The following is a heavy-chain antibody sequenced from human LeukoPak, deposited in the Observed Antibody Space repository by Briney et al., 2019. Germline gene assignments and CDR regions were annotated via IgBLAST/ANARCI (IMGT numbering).Heavy chain of an antibody. CDR2: ISHDGSNK. V-gene: IGHV3-30-3*01. J-gene: IGHJ4*02. CDR1: GFTFNTYS. CDR3: ARVATGLYASGSYSDF. Sequence: GGSLRLSCAASGFTFNTYSMHWLRQPPGKGLEWVAVISHDGSNKYYADSVKGRFTISRDNSRNTLSLQMNSLRLDDTAVFYCARVATGLYASGSYSDFWGQGTLVTVSS. D-gene: IGHD3-10*01.